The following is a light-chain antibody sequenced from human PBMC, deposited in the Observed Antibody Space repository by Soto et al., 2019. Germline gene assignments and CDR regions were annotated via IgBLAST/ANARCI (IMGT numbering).Light chain of an antibody. V-gene: IGKV3-20*01. J-gene: IGKJ5*01. CDR1: QSVSSSY. Sequence: EIVLTPSPGTLSLSPGERATLSCMASQSVSSSYLAWYQQKPGQAPRLLIYGASSRATGIPDRFSGSGSGTDFTLTIRRLEPEDFAVYYCQQYGSSPPITFGQGTRRAIK. CDR2: GAS. CDR3: QQYGSSPPIT.